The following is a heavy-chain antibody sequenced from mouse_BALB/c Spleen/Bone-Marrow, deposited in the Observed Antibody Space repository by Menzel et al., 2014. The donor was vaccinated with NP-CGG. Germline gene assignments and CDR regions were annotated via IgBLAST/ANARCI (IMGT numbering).Heavy chain of an antibody. CDR2: INPYNGGT. CDR3: ARGGYSHYYAMDY. Sequence: EVQLVESGPELVKPGASMKISCKASGYSFTGYTMNWVKQSHGKNLEWIGLINPYNGGTSYNQKFKGKATLTVDKSSSTAYMELLSLTSEDSAVYCCARGGYSHYYAMDYWGQGTSVTVSS. D-gene: IGHD2-3*01. CDR1: GYSFTGYT. J-gene: IGHJ4*01. V-gene: IGHV1-18*01.